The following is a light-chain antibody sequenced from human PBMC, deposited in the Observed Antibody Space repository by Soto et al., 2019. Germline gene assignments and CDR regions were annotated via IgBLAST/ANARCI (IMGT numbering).Light chain of an antibody. CDR1: SSNIGAGYD. Sequence: QSVLTQPPSVSGAPGQTVTISCTGSSSNIGAGYDVHWYQQLPGTAPKLLIYGNINRPSGVPDRFSGSKSGTSASLAITGLQAEDEADYYCQSYDSSVSGYVFGTGTKVTVL. V-gene: IGLV1-40*01. J-gene: IGLJ1*01. CDR3: QSYDSSVSGYV. CDR2: GNI.